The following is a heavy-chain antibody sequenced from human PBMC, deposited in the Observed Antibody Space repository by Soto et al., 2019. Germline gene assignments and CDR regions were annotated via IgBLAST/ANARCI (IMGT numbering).Heavy chain of an antibody. CDR3: AKDHYSSGWTDY. J-gene: IGHJ4*02. CDR1: GFTFTSYA. Sequence: QVQLVESGGGVVQPGRSLRLSCASSGFTFTSYAMHWVRRAPGKGLQWVAVISYDGSNKYYADSVKGRFSISRDNSQNTLYLQMNSLRAEDTAVYYCAKDHYSSGWTDYWGQGTLVTVSS. CDR2: ISYDGSNK. V-gene: IGHV3-30-3*01. D-gene: IGHD6-19*01.